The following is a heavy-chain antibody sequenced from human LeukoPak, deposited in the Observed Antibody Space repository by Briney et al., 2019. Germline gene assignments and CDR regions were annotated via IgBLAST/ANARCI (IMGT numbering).Heavy chain of an antibody. Sequence: SVKVSCKASGGTFSSYAISWVRQALGQGLEWMGRIIPILGIANYAQKFQGRVTITADKSTSTAYMELSSLRSEDTAVYYCARDREQQPLDYWGQGTLVTVSS. V-gene: IGHV1-69*04. J-gene: IGHJ4*02. CDR1: GGTFSSYA. CDR2: IIPILGIA. CDR3: ARDREQQPLDY. D-gene: IGHD6-13*01.